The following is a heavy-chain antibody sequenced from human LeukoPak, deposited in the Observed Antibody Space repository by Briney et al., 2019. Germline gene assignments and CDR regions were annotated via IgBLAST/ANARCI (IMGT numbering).Heavy chain of an antibody. CDR1: GFTFSSYW. J-gene: IGHJ5*02. D-gene: IGHD3-22*01. CDR2: INTDGSRI. Sequence: GGSLRLSCAASGFTFSSYWMHWVRQAPGKGLVWVSRINTDGSRITYADSVKGRFTISRDNAMNTVYLQMNSLRAEDTAVYYCARVLSGSWDWFDPWGQGTLVTVSS. CDR3: ARVLSGSWDWFDP. V-gene: IGHV3-74*01.